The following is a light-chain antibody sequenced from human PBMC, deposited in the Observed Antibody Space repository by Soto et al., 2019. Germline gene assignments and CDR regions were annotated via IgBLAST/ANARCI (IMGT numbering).Light chain of an antibody. Sequence: QSVLTQPRSVSGSPGQSVTISCTGTSSDVGAYNYVSWYQHHPGKAPKLMIYDVTKRPSGVPDRFSGSKSGNTASVTISGLQAEDEADYYCCSYAGTYTYVFGTGTKVTVL. CDR2: DVT. CDR1: SSDVGAYNY. CDR3: CSYAGTYTYV. J-gene: IGLJ1*01. V-gene: IGLV2-11*01.